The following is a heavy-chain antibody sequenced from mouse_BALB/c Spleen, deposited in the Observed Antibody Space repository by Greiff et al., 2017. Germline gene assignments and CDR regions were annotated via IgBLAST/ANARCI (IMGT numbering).Heavy chain of an antibody. CDR3: ARQGTGSSSWFAY. D-gene: IGHD3-3*01. CDR2: ISSGSSTI. Sequence: EVMLVESGGGLVQPGGSRKLSCAASGFTFSSFGMHWVRQAPEKGLEWVAYISSGSSTIYYAHTVKGRFTISRDNPKNTLFLQMTSLRSEDTAMYYCARQGTGSSSWFAYWGQGTLVTVSA. CDR1: GFTFSSFG. V-gene: IGHV5-17*02. J-gene: IGHJ3*01.